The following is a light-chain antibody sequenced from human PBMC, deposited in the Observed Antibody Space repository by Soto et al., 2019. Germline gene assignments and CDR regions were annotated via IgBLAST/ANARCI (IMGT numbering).Light chain of an antibody. V-gene: IGKV1-5*01. J-gene: IGKJ1*01. CDR1: QSISNW. CDR3: QQYNSYS. Sequence: DIQMTQSPSTLPASVGDRVTITCRASQSISNWLDWYQQKPGTAPKVLIYHASNLQSGVTSRLSGSGSGTEFNLTISSLQPDDFATYYFQQYNSYSFGQGTNVEIK. CDR2: HAS.